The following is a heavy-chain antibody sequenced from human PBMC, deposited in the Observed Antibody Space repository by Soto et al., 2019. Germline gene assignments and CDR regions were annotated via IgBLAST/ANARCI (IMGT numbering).Heavy chain of an antibody. CDR2: INSDGSST. CDR1: GFTFSSHW. Sequence: EVQLVESGGGLVQPGGSLRLSCAASGFTFSSHWMHWVRQAPGKGLVWVSRINSDGSSTSYADSLKGRFTISRDNAKKTLYLQMSTLRAEDTAVYYCARDAEADSYDSNDTTYDYWGQGTLVTVSS. J-gene: IGHJ4*02. CDR3: ARDAEADSYDSNDTTYDY. D-gene: IGHD3-22*01. V-gene: IGHV3-74*01.